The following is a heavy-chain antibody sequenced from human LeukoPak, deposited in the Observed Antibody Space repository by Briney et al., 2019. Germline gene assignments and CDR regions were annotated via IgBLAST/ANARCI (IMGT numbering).Heavy chain of an antibody. Sequence: ASVKVSCKASGYTFTSYGISWVRQAPGQGLEWMGWISAYNGNTNYAQKFQGRVTMTRDMSTSTVYMELSSLRSEDTAVYYCARADVVVAAPFDYWGQGTLVTVSS. D-gene: IGHD2-15*01. CDR3: ARADVVVAAPFDY. V-gene: IGHV1-18*01. CDR2: ISAYNGNT. CDR1: GYTFTSYG. J-gene: IGHJ4*02.